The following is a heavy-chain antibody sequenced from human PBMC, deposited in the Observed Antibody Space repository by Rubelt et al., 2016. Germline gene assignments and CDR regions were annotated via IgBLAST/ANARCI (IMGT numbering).Heavy chain of an antibody. J-gene: IGHJ2*01. CDR2: INAGNGNT. CDR1: GGTFSSYA. Sequence: QVQLVQSGAEVKKPGSSVKVSCKASGGTFSSYAMHWVRQAPGQRLEWMGWINAGNGNTKYSQKFQGRVTITRDTSASTAYMGLSSLRSEDTAVYYCARSKDTAMVTDADWYFDLWGRGTLVTVSS. D-gene: IGHD5-18*01. CDR3: ARSKDTAMVTDADWYFDL. V-gene: IGHV1-3*01.